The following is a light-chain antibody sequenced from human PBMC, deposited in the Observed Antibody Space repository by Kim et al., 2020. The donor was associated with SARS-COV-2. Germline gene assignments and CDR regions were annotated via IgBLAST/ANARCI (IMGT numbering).Light chain of an antibody. CDR2: GAT. V-gene: IGKV1-13*02. J-gene: IGKJ4*01. CDR1: QDINTY. CDR3: QQLNIYPLT. Sequence: AVQLTQSPSSLSAAVGDRVSITCRASQDINTYLAWYQRKPGRAPKLLISGATSLESGVPSRFSGSGSGTDFTLTISRLQTEDLATYFCQQLNIYPLTFCGRTPVEI.